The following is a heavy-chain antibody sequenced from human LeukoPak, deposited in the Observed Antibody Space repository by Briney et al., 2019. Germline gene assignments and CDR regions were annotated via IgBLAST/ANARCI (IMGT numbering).Heavy chain of an antibody. J-gene: IGHJ2*01. CDR3: AKGFYGSRYWYFDR. D-gene: IGHD3-10*01. CDR1: GFTVSGNY. V-gene: IGHV3-53*01. CDR2: IYSGGTT. Sequence: GGSLRLSCAVSGFTVSGNYMSWVRQAPGKGLEWVSLIYSGGTTYDADSVKGRFTISRDNSKNTLYLQMNSLRAEDTAVYYCAKGFYGSRYWYFDRWGRGTLVTVSS.